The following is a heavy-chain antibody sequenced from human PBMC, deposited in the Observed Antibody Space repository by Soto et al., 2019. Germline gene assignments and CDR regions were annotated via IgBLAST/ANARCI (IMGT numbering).Heavy chain of an antibody. V-gene: IGHV3-23*01. D-gene: IGHD4-17*01. Sequence: PGGSLRLSCAASGFTFSSYAMSWVRQAPGKGLEWVSAISGSGGSTYYANSVKDRFTINRDNSKNTRYLQMNSLRAEDTAVYYCAKGTVTPGYYGMDVWGQGTTVTVSS. J-gene: IGHJ6*02. CDR2: ISGSGGST. CDR3: AKGTVTPGYYGMDV. CDR1: GFTFSSYA.